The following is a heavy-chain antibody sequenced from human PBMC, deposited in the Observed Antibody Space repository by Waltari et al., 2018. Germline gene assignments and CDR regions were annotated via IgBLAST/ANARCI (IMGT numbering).Heavy chain of an antibody. Sequence: EVQLVESGGGLIQPGGSLRLSCAASGFTVSSNYMSWVRQAPGKGLEWVSVIFSGGSTYYADSVKGRFTISRDNSKNTLYLQMNSLRAEDTAVYYCARGPPAAAGAHYFYYWGQGTLVTVSS. CDR1: GFTVSSNY. V-gene: IGHV3-53*01. CDR3: ARGPPAAAGAHYFYY. J-gene: IGHJ4*02. CDR2: IFSGGST. D-gene: IGHD6-13*01.